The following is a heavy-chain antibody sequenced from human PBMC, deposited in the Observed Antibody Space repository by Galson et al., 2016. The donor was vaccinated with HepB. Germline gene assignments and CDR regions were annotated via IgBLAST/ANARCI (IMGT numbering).Heavy chain of an antibody. CDR2: IYYGGST. Sequence: SETLSLTCTLSGGSISHYYWNWIRQSPGKGLEWIGYIYYGGSTKYNPSLKSRVTISVDTSKNQFSLKVTSDTAADTAVYYCARGSQWLLYRWGQGTLVTVSS. J-gene: IGHJ4*02. CDR3: ARGSQWLLYR. V-gene: IGHV4-59*01. D-gene: IGHD6-19*01. CDR1: GGSISHYY.